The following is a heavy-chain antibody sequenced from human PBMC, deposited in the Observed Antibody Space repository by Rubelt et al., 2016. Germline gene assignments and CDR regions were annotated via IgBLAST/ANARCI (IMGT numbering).Heavy chain of an antibody. CDR2: INPKTGGT. CDR1: GDTFTGYY. V-gene: IGHV1-2*06. D-gene: IGHD7-27*01. CDR3: ARVGIPTSLGWFDP. J-gene: IGHJ5*02. Sequence: GTEVKKPGASVKVSCKASGDTFTGYYMHWVRQAPGQGLDWMGRINPKTGGTQYAQKFQGRVTMTRDTSISTGYMEVSRLASDDTAVYYCARVGIPTSLGWFDPWGQGALVTVSS.